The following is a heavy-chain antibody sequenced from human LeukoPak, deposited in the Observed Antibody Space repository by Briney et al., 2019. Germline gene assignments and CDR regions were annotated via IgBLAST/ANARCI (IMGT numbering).Heavy chain of an antibody. Sequence: GASVKVSCKASGYTFTGYYMHWVRQAPGQGLEWMGWINPNSGGTNYAQKFQGRVTMTRDTSISTAYMELSRLRSDDTAVYYCARDGTGDYSNYEFDYWGQGTLVTVSS. D-gene: IGHD4-11*01. CDR3: ARDGTGDYSNYEFDY. J-gene: IGHJ4*02. CDR2: INPNSGGT. CDR1: GYTFTGYY. V-gene: IGHV1-2*02.